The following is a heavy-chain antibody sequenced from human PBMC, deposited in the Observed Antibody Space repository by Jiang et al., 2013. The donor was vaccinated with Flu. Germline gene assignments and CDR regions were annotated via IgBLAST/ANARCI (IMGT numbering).Heavy chain of an antibody. CDR2: IWYDGSKK. V-gene: IGHV3-33*01. D-gene: IGHD1-1*01. Sequence: SGGGVVQPGMSLRLSCAASGFTFSRYGMHWVRQAPGKGLEWVAIIWYDGSKKFYTDSVTGRFTISRDNSNNTVYLQMDSLRAEDTAVYYCARDNDADWYFDLWGRGTLVT. CDR1: GFTFSRYG. CDR3: ARDNDADWYFDL. J-gene: IGHJ2*01.